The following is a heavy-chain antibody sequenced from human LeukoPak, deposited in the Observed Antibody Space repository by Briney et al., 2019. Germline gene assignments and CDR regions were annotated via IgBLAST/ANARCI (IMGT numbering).Heavy chain of an antibody. Sequence: ASVKVSCKASGYIFTTYFMHWLRQAPGQGLEWMGIINPSGGFTSYAQKLQGRVTVTRDMSTSTVYMELSNLRSEDTAGYYCARDQSGEWELLSGWWFDPWGQGTLVTVSS. CDR1: GYIFTTYF. CDR2: INPSGGFT. D-gene: IGHD1-26*01. V-gene: IGHV1-46*01. CDR3: ARDQSGEWELLSGWWFDP. J-gene: IGHJ5*02.